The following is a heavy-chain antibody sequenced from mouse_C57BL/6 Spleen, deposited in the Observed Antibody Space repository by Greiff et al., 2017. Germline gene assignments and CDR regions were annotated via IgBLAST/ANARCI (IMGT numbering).Heavy chain of an antibody. CDR3: ASETGTGFAY. V-gene: IGHV1-72*01. CDR1: GYTFTSYW. J-gene: IGHJ3*01. CDR2: IDPNSGGT. D-gene: IGHD4-1*01. Sequence: VQLKQPGAELVKPGASVKLSCKASGYTFTSYWMHWVKQRPGRGLEWIGRIDPNSGGTKYNQKFKSKATLTVDKPSSTAYMQLSSLTSEDSAVYYCASETGTGFAYWGQGTLVTVSA.